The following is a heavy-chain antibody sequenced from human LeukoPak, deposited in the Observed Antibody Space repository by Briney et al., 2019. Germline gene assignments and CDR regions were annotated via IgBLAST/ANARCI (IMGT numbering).Heavy chain of an antibody. CDR2: ITSNGGNT. CDR1: GFTFGNSA. D-gene: IGHD1-1*01. CDR3: AKWYNSLDV. J-gene: IGHJ6*02. Sequence: GGSLRLSCAASGFTFGNSAMHWVRQAPGRGLEYVSGITSNGGNTYYSTSVKGRFTTSRDNSKNTLYLQMGSLRLDDMGVYYCAKWYNSLDVWGRGTTVTVSS. V-gene: IGHV3-64*01.